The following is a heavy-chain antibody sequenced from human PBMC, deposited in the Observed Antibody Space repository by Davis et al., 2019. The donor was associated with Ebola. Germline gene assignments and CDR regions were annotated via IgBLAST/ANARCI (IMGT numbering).Heavy chain of an antibody. J-gene: IGHJ4*02. D-gene: IGHD5-18*01. Sequence: SVKVSCKASGYTFTGYYMHWVRQAPGQGLEWMGRIIPILGIANYAQKFQGRVTITADKSTSTAYMELSSLRSEDTAVYYCARDRGYSYGYSNYWGQGTLVTVSS. V-gene: IGHV1-69*10. CDR1: GYTFTGYY. CDR3: ARDRGYSYGYSNY. CDR2: IIPILGIA.